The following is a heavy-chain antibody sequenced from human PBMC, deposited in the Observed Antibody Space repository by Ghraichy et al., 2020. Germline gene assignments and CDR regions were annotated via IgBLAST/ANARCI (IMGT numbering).Heavy chain of an antibody. CDR3: AKVRPPDRGFGGDYHPLYFDL. CDR1: GFTFSSYA. CDR2: ISGSGGST. D-gene: IGHD3-16*01. J-gene: IGHJ2*01. V-gene: IGHV3-23*01. Sequence: GGSLRLSCAASGFTFSSYAMSWVRQAPGKGLEWVSAISGSGGSTYYADSVKGRFTISIDNSKNTLYLQMNSLRAEDTAVYYCAKVRPPDRGFGGDYHPLYFDLWGRGTLVTVSS.